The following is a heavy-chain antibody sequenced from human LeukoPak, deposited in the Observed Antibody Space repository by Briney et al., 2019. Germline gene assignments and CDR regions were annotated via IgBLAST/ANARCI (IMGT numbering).Heavy chain of an antibody. CDR2: IKQDGSEK. V-gene: IGHV3-7*01. CDR1: GFTFSSYW. CDR3: AREIAAAGNAKEYNWFDP. J-gene: IGHJ5*02. Sequence: GGSLRLSCAASGFTFSSYWMSWVRQAPGKGLEWVANIKQDGSEKYYVDSVKGRFTISRDNAKNSLYLQMNSLRAEDTAVYYCAREIAAAGNAKEYNWFDPWGQGTLVTVSS. D-gene: IGHD6-13*01.